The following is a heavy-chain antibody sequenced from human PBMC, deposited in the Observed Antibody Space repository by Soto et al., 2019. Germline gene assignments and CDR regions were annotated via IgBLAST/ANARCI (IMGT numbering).Heavy chain of an antibody. Sequence: GGSLRLSCAASRFTFNNYGMSWVRQAPGKGLEWVSGISGSGGGTYYADSVKGRFTISRDNSKNTLYLQMSSLRAEDTAVYYCAKSFRSEYSGYVDAFEIWGQGTMVTVSS. D-gene: IGHD5-12*01. J-gene: IGHJ3*02. CDR1: RFTFNNYG. V-gene: IGHV3-23*01. CDR3: AKSFRSEYSGYVDAFEI. CDR2: ISGSGGGT.